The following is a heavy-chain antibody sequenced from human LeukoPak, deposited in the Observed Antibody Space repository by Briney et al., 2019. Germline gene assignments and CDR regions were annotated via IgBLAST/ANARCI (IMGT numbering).Heavy chain of an antibody. V-gene: IGHV1-18*01. CDR1: GYTFASYG. CDR3: ARDTARITTPGGPDY. D-gene: IGHD6-13*01. CDR2: ISAYNGDT. Sequence: AASVKVSCKASGYTFASYGISWVRQAPGQGLEWMGWISAYNGDTKYAQHLQGRVTLTTDTSTGTAYMELRSLASDDTALYYCARDTARITTPGGPDYWGQGTLVTVSS. J-gene: IGHJ4*02.